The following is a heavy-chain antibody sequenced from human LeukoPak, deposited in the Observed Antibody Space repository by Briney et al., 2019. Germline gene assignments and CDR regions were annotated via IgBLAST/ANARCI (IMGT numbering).Heavy chain of an antibody. J-gene: IGHJ6*03. CDR2: ISSRSSTI. V-gene: IGHV3-48*01. CDR3: ARDEGRWLSPSGYYYYMDV. CDR1: VFTFSDDS. D-gene: IGHD3-22*01. Sequence: GGALRLSCAPSVFTFSDDSMNWVRQAPGEGLERVSYISSRSSTIDYSDSVKGRFTIARNNAKNSLDLQMNSLRAEDTDVYYCARDEGRWLSPSGYYYYMDVWGKGTTVTVSS.